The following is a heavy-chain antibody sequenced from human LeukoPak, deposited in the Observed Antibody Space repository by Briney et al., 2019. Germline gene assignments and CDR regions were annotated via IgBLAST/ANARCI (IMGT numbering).Heavy chain of an antibody. CDR2: TNHSGST. D-gene: IGHD6-13*01. CDR1: GGSFSGYY. CDR3: ARVSIAAAGGKYYYYYMDV. Sequence: PSETPSLTCAVYGGSFSGYYWSWIRQPPGKGLEWIGETNHSGSTNYNPSLKSRVTISVDTSKNQFSLKLSSVTAADTAVYYCARVSIAAAGGKYYYYYMDVWGKGTTVTVSS. J-gene: IGHJ6*03. V-gene: IGHV4-34*01.